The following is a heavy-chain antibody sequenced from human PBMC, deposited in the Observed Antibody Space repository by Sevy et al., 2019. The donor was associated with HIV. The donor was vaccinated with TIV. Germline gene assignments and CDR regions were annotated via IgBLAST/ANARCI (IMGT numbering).Heavy chain of an antibody. V-gene: IGHV3-15*01. D-gene: IGHD1-26*01. CDR2: IKSKTDGGTT. CDR1: GFTFSNAW. Sequence: GGSLRLSCAASGFTFSNAWMSWVRQAPGKGLEWVGRIKSKTDGGTTDYAAPVKGRFTISRDDSKNTRYLQMNSLKTEDTAVYYCTTGRWELLIDYWGQGTLVTVSS. J-gene: IGHJ4*02. CDR3: TTGRWELLIDY.